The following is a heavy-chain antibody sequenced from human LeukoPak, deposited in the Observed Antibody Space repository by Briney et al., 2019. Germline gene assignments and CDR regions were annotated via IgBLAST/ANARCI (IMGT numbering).Heavy chain of an antibody. J-gene: IGHJ4*02. Sequence: GGSLRLSCAASGFTFNNYWMIWVRQAPGNGLEWVANIKQDGSEKYYVDSVMGRFTVSRDNAKNSLYLQMNGLRAEDTAVHYCARDGGSGIDYWGQGTLVTVYS. CDR3: ARDGGSGIDY. V-gene: IGHV3-7*01. CDR2: IKQDGSEK. CDR1: GFTFNNYW. D-gene: IGHD3-10*01.